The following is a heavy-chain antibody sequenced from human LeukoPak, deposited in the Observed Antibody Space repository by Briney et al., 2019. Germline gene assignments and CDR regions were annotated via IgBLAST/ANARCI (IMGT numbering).Heavy chain of an antibody. CDR3: ARGLYYYDISNFSA. D-gene: IGHD3-22*01. Sequence: GGSLRLSCAASGFTFSSYGMHWVRQAPGKGLEWVAVIWYDGSNKYYADSVKGRFTISRDNSKNTLYLQMNSRRAEDTAVYYCARGLYYYDISNFSAWGQGTLVTVSS. J-gene: IGHJ5*02. CDR2: IWYDGSNK. V-gene: IGHV3-33*01. CDR1: GFTFSSYG.